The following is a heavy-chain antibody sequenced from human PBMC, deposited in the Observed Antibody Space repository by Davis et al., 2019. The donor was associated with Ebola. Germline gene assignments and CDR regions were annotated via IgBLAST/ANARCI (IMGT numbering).Heavy chain of an antibody. D-gene: IGHD6-13*01. Sequence: GGSLRLSCAASGFTFSSYEMNWVRQAPGKGLEWVSYISSSGSTIYYADSVKGRFTISRDNSKNTAYLQMNSLKTEDTAVYYCTGIAAADLDYWGQGTLVTVSS. J-gene: IGHJ4*02. CDR2: ISSSGSTI. CDR1: GFTFSSYE. CDR3: TGIAAADLDY. V-gene: IGHV3-48*03.